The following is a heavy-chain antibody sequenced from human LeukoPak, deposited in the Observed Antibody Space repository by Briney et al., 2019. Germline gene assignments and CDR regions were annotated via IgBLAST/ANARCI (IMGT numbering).Heavy chain of an antibody. V-gene: IGHV5-51*01. CDR2: IYPGDSDT. J-gene: IGHJ5*02. CDR3: ARQSSSYDILTGYSTNNWFDP. Sequence: GESLKTSCKGSGYSFTSYWVGWVRQMPGKGLEWMGIIYPGDSDTRYSPSFQGQVTISADKSISTAYLQWSSLKASDTAMYYCARQSSSYDILTGYSTNNWFDPWGQGTLVTVSS. D-gene: IGHD3-9*01. CDR1: GYSFTSYW.